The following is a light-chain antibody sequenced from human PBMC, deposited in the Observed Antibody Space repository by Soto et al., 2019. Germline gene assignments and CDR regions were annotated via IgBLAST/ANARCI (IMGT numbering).Light chain of an antibody. J-gene: IGKJ5*01. CDR1: QDISNY. CDR3: QQYDNLIT. CDR2: DAS. V-gene: IGKV1-33*01. Sequence: DIQMTQSPSSLFASVGDRVPITCQVSQDISNYLNWYQQKPGKAPKLLIYDASNLETGVPSRLSGSGSGTDFTFTIRSLQPEDVATYYCQQYDNLITFGQGTRLEIK.